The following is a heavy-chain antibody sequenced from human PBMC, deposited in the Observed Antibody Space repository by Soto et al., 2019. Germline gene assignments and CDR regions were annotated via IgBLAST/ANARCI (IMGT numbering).Heavy chain of an antibody. CDR1: GFTFSSYG. CDR2: ISYDGSNK. V-gene: IGHV3-30*18. J-gene: IGHJ6*02. D-gene: IGHD2-8*01. CDR3: AKDICCGRYYSHYGMHV. Sequence: SLSLSCAGSGFTFSSYGVHLVRRAPVKGLEWVAVISYDGSNKYYADSVKGRFTISRDNSKNTLYLQMNSLRAEGTAVYYCAKDICCGRYYSHYGMHVPYPATTVTVFS.